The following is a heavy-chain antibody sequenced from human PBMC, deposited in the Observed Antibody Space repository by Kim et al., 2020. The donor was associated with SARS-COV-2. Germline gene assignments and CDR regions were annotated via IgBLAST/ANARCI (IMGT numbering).Heavy chain of an antibody. CDR2: IYPGDSDT. CDR1: GYSFTSYW. J-gene: IGHJ6*02. V-gene: IGHV5-51*01. Sequence: GESLKISCKGSGYSFTSYWIGWVRQMPGKGLEWMGIIYPGDSDTRYSPSFQGQVTISADKSISTAYLQWSSLKASDTAMYYCAIHRTRAAAGIGGYYYYGMDVWGQGTTVTVSS. CDR3: AIHRTRAAAGIGGYYYYGMDV. D-gene: IGHD6-13*01.